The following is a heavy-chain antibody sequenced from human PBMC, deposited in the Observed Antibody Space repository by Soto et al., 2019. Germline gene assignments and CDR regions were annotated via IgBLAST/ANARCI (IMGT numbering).Heavy chain of an antibody. J-gene: IGHJ4*02. CDR2: FNPILSMS. V-gene: IGHV1-69*02. CDR1: SGTFNFYT. Sequence: QVQLVQSGSDVKKAGSAIKVSCKTSSGTFNFYTINWVRQAPGLGLEWMGRFNPILSMSNYAQKFEGRVTITADKSTNTAYMELSRLRVEYTAMYYCATSYGSGYRAFDFWGQGALVTVSS. CDR3: ATSYGSGYRAFDF. D-gene: IGHD3-10*01.